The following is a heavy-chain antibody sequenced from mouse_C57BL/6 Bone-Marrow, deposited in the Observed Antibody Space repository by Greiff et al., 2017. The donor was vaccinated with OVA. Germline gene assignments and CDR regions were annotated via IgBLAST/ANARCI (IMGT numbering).Heavy chain of an antibody. D-gene: IGHD2-2*01. CDR2: ISDGGSYT. CDR1: GFTFSSYA. J-gene: IGHJ3*01. V-gene: IGHV5-4*01. Sequence: VQLKESGGGLVKPGGSLKLSCAASGFTFSSYAMSWVRQTPEKRLEWVATISDGGSYTYYPDNVKGRFTISRDNAKNNLYLQMSHLKSEDTAMYYCARDWGYPFAYWGQGTLVTVSA. CDR3: ARDWGYPFAY.